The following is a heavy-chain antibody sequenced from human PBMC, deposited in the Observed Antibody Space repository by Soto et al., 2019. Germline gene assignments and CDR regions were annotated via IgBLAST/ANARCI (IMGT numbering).Heavy chain of an antibody. D-gene: IGHD3-10*01. CDR1: GGSFSHYG. CDR2: IIPIIGTV. Sequence: QVQLVQSGAEVKKPGSSVKVSCKASGGSFSHYGITWVRQAPGQGLEWMGGIIPIIGTVKYAQKFQGRVTITADESTTTAYMELSSLRSEDTAVYYCARELKEPGSYYYYGLGVWGQGTTVTVSS. CDR3: ARELKEPGSYYYYGLGV. V-gene: IGHV1-69*01. J-gene: IGHJ6*02.